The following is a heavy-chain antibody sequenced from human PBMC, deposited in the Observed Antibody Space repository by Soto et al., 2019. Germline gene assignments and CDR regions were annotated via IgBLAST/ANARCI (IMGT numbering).Heavy chain of an antibody. CDR3: ARDKITGLFDY. J-gene: IGHJ4*02. CDR1: GGSFSGYY. D-gene: IGHD2-8*02. V-gene: IGHV4-34*01. CDR2: INHSGST. Sequence: QVQLQQWGAGLLKPSETLSLTCAVYGGSFSGYYWTWIHQPPGTGLEWIGEINHSGSTNYNPSLKSRVTISVDTSKNQFSLKLTSVTAADTDVYYCARDKITGLFDYWGQGTLVTVSS.